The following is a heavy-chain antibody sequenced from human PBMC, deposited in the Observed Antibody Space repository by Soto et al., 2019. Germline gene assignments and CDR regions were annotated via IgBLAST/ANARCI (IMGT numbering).Heavy chain of an antibody. Sequence: SETLSLTCAVSGGYISSGGYSWSWIRQPPGKGLEWIGYIYHSGSTYYNPSLKSRVTISVDRSKNQFSLKLSSVTAADTAVYYCARGKYYDFWSGRDYYYYYYMDVWGKGTTVTVSS. J-gene: IGHJ6*03. CDR3: ARGKYYDFWSGRDYYYYYYMDV. V-gene: IGHV4-30-2*01. D-gene: IGHD3-3*01. CDR2: IYHSGST. CDR1: GGYISSGGYS.